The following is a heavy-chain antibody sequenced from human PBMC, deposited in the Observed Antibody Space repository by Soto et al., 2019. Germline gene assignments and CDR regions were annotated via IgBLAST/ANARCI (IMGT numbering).Heavy chain of an antibody. CDR3: ARFSGGSYNTYYFYYGMDV. V-gene: IGHV1-18*04. D-gene: IGHD2-15*01. CDR2: ISAYNGNT. CDR1: GYSFTSYG. J-gene: IGHJ6*02. Sequence: QVQLVQSGAEVKKPGASVKVSCKASGYSFTSYGISWVRQAPGQGLDWMGWISAYNGNTKYAQDVQGRVTMTTDTSTSPAYMGLRSLRSDDTAMYYCARFSGGSYNTYYFYYGMDVWGQGTTVTVSS.